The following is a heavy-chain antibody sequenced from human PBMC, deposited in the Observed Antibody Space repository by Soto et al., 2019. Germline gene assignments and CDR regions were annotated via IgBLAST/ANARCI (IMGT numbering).Heavy chain of an antibody. Sequence: QVQLVESGGGVVQPGRSLRLSCAASGFTFSSYGMHWVRQAPGKGLEWVAVIWYDGSNKYYADSVKGRFTISRDNSKNTLYLQMNSLRAEDTAVYYCARGPDILTGYSLDGMDVWGQGTTVTVSS. J-gene: IGHJ6*02. D-gene: IGHD3-9*01. V-gene: IGHV3-33*01. CDR2: IWYDGSNK. CDR3: ARGPDILTGYSLDGMDV. CDR1: GFTFSSYG.